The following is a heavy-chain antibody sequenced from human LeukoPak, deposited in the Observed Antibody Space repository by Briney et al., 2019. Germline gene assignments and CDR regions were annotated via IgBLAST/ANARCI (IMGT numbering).Heavy chain of an antibody. Sequence: GASVKVSCKASGYTFSSHYIHWVRQAPGQGPEWMGIINPKNNSTGSSQKFQGRLTVTRDTSTSTVYMELSSLKSEDTAIYYCARERGGHYYDYWGQGALVTVSS. V-gene: IGHV1-46*01. CDR3: ARERGGHYYDY. CDR1: GYTFSSHY. CDR2: INPKNNST. D-gene: IGHD3-16*01. J-gene: IGHJ4*02.